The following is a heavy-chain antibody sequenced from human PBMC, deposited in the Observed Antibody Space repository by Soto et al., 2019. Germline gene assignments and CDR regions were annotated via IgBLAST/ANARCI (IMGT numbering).Heavy chain of an antibody. Sequence: GGSLRLSCAASGFTFDDYTMHWVRQAPGKGLEWVSLISWDGGSTYYADSVKGRFTISRDNAKNTVYLQMNSLRAEDTAVYYCTTVATHSYNWLDPWGQGTLVTVSS. CDR3: TTVATHSYNWLDP. D-gene: IGHD5-12*01. CDR2: ISWDGGST. CDR1: GFTFDDYT. V-gene: IGHV3-43*01. J-gene: IGHJ5*02.